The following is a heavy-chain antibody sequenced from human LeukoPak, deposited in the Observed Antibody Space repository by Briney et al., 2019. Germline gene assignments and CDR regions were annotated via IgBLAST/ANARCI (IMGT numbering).Heavy chain of an antibody. CDR3: ARDPLKYWYFDL. Sequence: SETLSLTCTVSGGSISSGGYYWSWIRQHPGTGQEWIGYIYYSGSTYYNPSLKSRVTISVDTSKNQFSLKLSSVTAADTAVYYCARDPLKYWYFDLWGRGTLVTVSS. CDR1: GGSISSGGYY. CDR2: IYYSGST. J-gene: IGHJ2*01. V-gene: IGHV4-31*03.